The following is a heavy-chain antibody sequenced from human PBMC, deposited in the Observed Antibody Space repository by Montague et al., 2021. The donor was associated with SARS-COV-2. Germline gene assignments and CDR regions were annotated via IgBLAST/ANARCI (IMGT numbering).Heavy chain of an antibody. CDR1: GGSFSTYS. Sequence: SETLSLTCAVHGGSFSTYSWNWIRQPPGKGLEWIGEIHHGGSTNYNPSLKSRVTIPADTSKNQFSLKLTSVAAAGTAVYYCARLGDGVVPSPILGVGPYYSYYYRDVWGKGTTVTVSS. CDR3: ARLGDGVVPSPILGVGPYYSYYYRDV. CDR2: IHHGGST. V-gene: IGHV4-34*01. D-gene: IGHD3-10*01. J-gene: IGHJ6*03.